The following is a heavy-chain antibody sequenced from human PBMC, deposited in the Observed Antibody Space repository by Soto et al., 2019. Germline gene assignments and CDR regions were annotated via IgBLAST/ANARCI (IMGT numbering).Heavy chain of an antibody. D-gene: IGHD6-13*01. V-gene: IGHV1-18*01. J-gene: IGHJ4*02. CDR3: ARDSGGAAATIYSNEYYIDY. CDR2: IRAYNGNT. CDR1: GYTFTSYG. Sequence: ASVKVSCKASGYTFTSYGISWVRQAPGQGLEWMGWIRAYNGNTKYAQKLQGRVTMTTDTSTSTAYMELRSLRSDDTAVYYGARDSGGAAATIYSNEYYIDYWGQGTLVTVSS.